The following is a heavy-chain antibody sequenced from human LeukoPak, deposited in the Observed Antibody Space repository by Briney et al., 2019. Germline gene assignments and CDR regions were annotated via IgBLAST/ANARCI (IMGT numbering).Heavy chain of an antibody. CDR2: ISGSGGST. Sequence: GGSLRLSCAASGFTFDDYAMHWVRHAPGKGLEWVSAISGSGGSTYYADSVKGRFTISRDNSKNTLYLQMNSLRAEDTAVYYCANRGPRPYWGQGTLVTVSS. CDR1: GFTFDDYA. CDR3: ANRGPRPY. J-gene: IGHJ4*02. V-gene: IGHV3-23*01.